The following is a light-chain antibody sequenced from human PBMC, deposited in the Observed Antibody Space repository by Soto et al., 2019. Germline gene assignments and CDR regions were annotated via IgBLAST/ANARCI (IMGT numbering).Light chain of an antibody. V-gene: IGLV2-23*02. Sequence: VLPQPASVSGSPGQSITVSCTGTSSDVGSYNLVSWYQQHPGKAPKLMIYEVSKRPSGVSNRFSGSKSGNTASLTISGLQAEDEADYYCCSYAGSSPPFVFGTGTKVTVL. CDR2: EVS. CDR3: CSYAGSSPPFV. J-gene: IGLJ1*01. CDR1: SSDVGSYNL.